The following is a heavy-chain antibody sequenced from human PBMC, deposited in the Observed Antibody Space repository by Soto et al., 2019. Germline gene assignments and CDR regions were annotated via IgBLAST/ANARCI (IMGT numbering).Heavy chain of an antibody. D-gene: IGHD6-19*01. CDR1: GHTFTSYG. J-gene: IGHJ4*02. CDR2: ISPILGIA. Sequence: SVKVSCKASGHTFTSYGISWVRQAPGQGLEWMGRISPILGIANYAQKFQGRVTITADKSTSTAYMELSSLRSEDTAVYYCASLSVAGGDYWGQGTLVTVSS. V-gene: IGHV1-69*04. CDR3: ASLSVAGGDY.